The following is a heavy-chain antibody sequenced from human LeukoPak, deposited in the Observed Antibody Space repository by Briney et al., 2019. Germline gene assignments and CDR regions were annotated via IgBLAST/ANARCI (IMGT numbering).Heavy chain of an antibody. V-gene: IGHV3-23*01. CDR2: ITGTGSST. Sequence: PGGSLRLSCAASRFTFSSYAMIWVRQAPGKGLEWVSAITGTGSSTYYADSVRGRFTISRDNSKNTLYLQMNSLRAEDTAVYYCAKSRPRGDTGLLRVLGTESYYYYMDVWGKGTTVTVSS. CDR3: AKSRPRGDTGLLRVLGTESYYYYMDV. J-gene: IGHJ6*03. CDR1: RFTFSSYA. D-gene: IGHD5-18*01.